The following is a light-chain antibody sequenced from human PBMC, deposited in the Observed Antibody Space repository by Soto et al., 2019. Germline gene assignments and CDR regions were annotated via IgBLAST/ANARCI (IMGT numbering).Light chain of an antibody. V-gene: IGKV3-20*01. CDR3: QQYGSLPPT. J-gene: IGKJ1*01. CDR1: QSVSSNY. CDR2: GAS. Sequence: IVFTQSPCSLSLSPGERATLSCRASQSVSSNYLAWYQQKPGQALRLLIYGASNRAPGIPDRFSGSGSGTDFTLTISRLEPEDFAVFYCQQYGSLPPTFGQGTKVDIK.